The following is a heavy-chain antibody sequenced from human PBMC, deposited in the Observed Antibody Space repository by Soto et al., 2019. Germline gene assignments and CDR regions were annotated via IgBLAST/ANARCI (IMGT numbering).Heavy chain of an antibody. CDR1: GESVSSNSAA. CDR3: ARDLPYDYIWGSYRFRWNDAFDI. V-gene: IGHV6-1*01. D-gene: IGHD3-16*02. Sequence: SQALSLTCAISGESVSSNSAAWYWIRKSISRGLEWLGRTYYRSKWYNDYAVSVKSRITINPDTSKNQFSLQLNSVTPEDTAVYYCARDLPYDYIWGSYRFRWNDAFDIWGQGTMVTVSS. J-gene: IGHJ3*02. CDR2: TYYRSKWYN.